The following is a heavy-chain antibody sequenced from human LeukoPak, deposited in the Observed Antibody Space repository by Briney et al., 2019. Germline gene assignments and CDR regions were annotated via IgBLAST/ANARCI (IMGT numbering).Heavy chain of an antibody. V-gene: IGHV3-48*01. CDR1: GFTFSSYS. Sequence: KPGGSLRLSCAASGFTFSSYSMNWVRQAPGKGLEWVSYISSSSSTIYYADSVKGRFTISRDNAKNSLYLQMNSLRAEDTAVYYCARDVYPAVVTYFDFWGQGTLVTVSS. CDR2: ISSSSSTI. CDR3: ARDVYPAVVTYFDF. D-gene: IGHD4-23*01. J-gene: IGHJ4*02.